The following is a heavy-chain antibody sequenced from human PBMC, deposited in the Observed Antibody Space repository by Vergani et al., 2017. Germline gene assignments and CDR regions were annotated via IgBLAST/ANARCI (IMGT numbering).Heavy chain of an antibody. V-gene: IGHV4-30-2*01. CDR3: ARSRGGYYYGSGSFFDY. D-gene: IGHD3-10*01. CDR2: IFQSGSP. CDR1: GGSISSGAFS. Sequence: QLQLQESGSGLVKPSQTLSLNCAASGGSISSGAFSWGWIRQPPGRGLQWIGHIFQSGSPDYNASLKSRVNISLDKSKNQFSLKLCSVTAADTAVYYCARSRGGYYYGSGSFFDYWGQGTLVTVSS. J-gene: IGHJ4*02.